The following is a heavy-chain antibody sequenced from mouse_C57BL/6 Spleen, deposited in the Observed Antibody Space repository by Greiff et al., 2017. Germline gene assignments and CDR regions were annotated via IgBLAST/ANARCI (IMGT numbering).Heavy chain of an antibody. Sequence: EVKLQASGGGLVKPGGPLKLSCAASGFTFSDYGMHWVRQAPEKGLEWVAYISSGSSTIYYADTVKGRFTISRDNAKNTLFLQMTSLRSEDTAMYYCARSIYYYPYYYAMDYWGQGTSVTVSS. D-gene: IGHD1-1*01. V-gene: IGHV5-17*01. J-gene: IGHJ4*01. CDR2: ISSGSSTI. CDR1: GFTFSDYG. CDR3: ARSIYYYPYYYAMDY.